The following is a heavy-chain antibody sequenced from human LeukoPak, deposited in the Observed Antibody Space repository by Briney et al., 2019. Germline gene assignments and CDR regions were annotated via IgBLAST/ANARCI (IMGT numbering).Heavy chain of an antibody. J-gene: IGHJ6*03. Sequence: GGSLRLSCAASGFTFSSYSMNWVRQAPGKGLEWVSSISSSSSYIYYADSVKGRFTIYRDNAKNSLYLQMNSLRAEDTAVYYCARDSSSWGYYYYYYMDVWGKGTTVIVSS. CDR3: ARDSSSWGYYYYYYMDV. V-gene: IGHV3-21*01. D-gene: IGHD6-13*01. CDR1: GFTFSSYS. CDR2: ISSSSSYI.